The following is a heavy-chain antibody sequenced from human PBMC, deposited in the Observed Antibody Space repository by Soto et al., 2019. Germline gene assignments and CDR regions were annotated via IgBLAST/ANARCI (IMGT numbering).Heavy chain of an antibody. V-gene: IGHV1-8*01. Sequence: ASVKLSCKASGYTFTSYDINWVRQASGQGLEWMGWMNPNSGKTGYTQKFQGRVTMTRNTSISTAYMELSSLRSEDTAVYYCARGVGSGTYYSQYNWSDHRGQRILVTVS. J-gene: IGHJ5*02. CDR2: MNPNSGKT. CDR3: ARGVGSGTYYSQYNWSDH. D-gene: IGHD3-10*01. CDR1: GYTFTSYD.